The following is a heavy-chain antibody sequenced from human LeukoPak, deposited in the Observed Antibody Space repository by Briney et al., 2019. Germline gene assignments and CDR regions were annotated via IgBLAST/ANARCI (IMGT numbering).Heavy chain of an antibody. J-gene: IGHJ4*02. D-gene: IGHD6-13*01. CDR1: GYTFTAYY. CDR2: INPDNGGT. Sequence: EASVKVSCKTSGYTFTAYYIHWVRQAPGQGLDWMGWINPDNGGTDYAQKFQGRVTMTRDTSISTAYMELSGLRSDDTAIYYCARDCIAAPHCYDSWGQGTLVTVSS. CDR3: ARDCIAAPHCYDS. V-gene: IGHV1-2*02.